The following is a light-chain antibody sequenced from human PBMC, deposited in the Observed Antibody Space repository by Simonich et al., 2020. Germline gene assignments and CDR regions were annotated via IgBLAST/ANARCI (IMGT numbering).Light chain of an antibody. J-gene: IGKJ4*01. Sequence: DIVMTQSQDSLAVSLGERATINCKSSQSVLYSSNNKNYLAWYQQKPGQPPKLPIYWASTRESGVPDRFSGSGSGTDFTLTISSLPAEDVAVYYCQQYYSTPLTFGGGTKVEIK. CDR2: WAS. V-gene: IGKV4-1*01. CDR1: QSVLYSSNNKNY. CDR3: QQYYSTPLT.